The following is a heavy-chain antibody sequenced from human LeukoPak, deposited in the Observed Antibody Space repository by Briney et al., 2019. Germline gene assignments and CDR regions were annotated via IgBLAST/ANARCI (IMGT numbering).Heavy chain of an antibody. V-gene: IGHV3-33*01. Sequence: GGSLRLSCAASGFTFSSYGMHWVRQAPGKGLEWVAVIWYDGSNKYYADSVKGRFTISRDNAKNSLYLQMNSLRAEDTAVYYCARGGHFYHDAFDIWGQGTMVTVSS. CDR2: IWYDGSNK. D-gene: IGHD2/OR15-2a*01. CDR3: ARGGHFYHDAFDI. CDR1: GFTFSSYG. J-gene: IGHJ3*02.